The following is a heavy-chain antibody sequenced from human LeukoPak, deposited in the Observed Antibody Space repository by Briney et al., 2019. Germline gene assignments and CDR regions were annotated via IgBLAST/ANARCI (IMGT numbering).Heavy chain of an antibody. CDR3: ARDSNYYDSSGYRGGAFDI. CDR2: ISSSSSYI. CDR1: GFTFSSYG. V-gene: IGHV3-21*01. J-gene: IGHJ3*02. D-gene: IGHD3-22*01. Sequence: GGSLRLSCAASGFTFSSYGMHWVRQAPGKGLEWVSSISSSSSYIYYADSVKGRFTISRDNAKNSLYLQMNSLRAEDTAVYYCARDSNYYDSSGYRGGAFDIWGQGTMVTVSS.